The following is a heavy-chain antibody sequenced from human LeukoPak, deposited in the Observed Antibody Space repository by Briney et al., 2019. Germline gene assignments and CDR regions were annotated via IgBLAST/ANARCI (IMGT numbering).Heavy chain of an antibody. CDR3: ARESDGGGYRFDY. CDR2: ISSSGDRTL. J-gene: IGHJ4*02. Sequence: PGGSLRLSCAASGFTFSSYEMIWVRQAPGQGLGWLAYISSSGDRTLYCSASMKGRFTVSRDNAKNALYLQMNTLTIEDTAVYYCARESDGGGYRFDYWGQGTLVTVSS. V-gene: IGHV3-48*03. CDR1: GFTFSSYE. D-gene: IGHD3-22*01.